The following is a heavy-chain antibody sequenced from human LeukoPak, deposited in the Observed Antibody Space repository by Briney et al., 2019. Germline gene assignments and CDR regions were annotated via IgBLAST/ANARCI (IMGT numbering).Heavy chain of an antibody. V-gene: IGHV3-21*01. J-gene: IGHJ4*02. D-gene: IGHD3-3*01. CDR3: ASWSEWLRGIDY. CDR2: ISSSSSYI. Sequence: GGSLRLSCAASGFTFSSYSMNWVRQAPGKGLEWVSSISSSSSYIYYADSVKGRFTISRDNAKNSLYLQMNSLRAEDTAVYYCASWSEWLRGIDYWGQGTLVTVSS. CDR1: GFTFSSYS.